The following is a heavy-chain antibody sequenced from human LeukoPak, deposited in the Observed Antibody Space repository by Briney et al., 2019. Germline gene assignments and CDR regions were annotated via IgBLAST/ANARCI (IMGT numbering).Heavy chain of an antibody. CDR3: ARVGPDSGYDPYYFDY. CDR1: GGSISSYY. Sequence: SETLSLTCTVSGGSISSYYWSWIRQPPGKGLEWIGYIYYSGSTNYNPSLKSRATISVDTSKNQFSLKLSSVTAADTAVYYCARVGPDSGYDPYYFDYWGQGTLVTVSS. V-gene: IGHV4-59*01. J-gene: IGHJ4*02. CDR2: IYYSGST. D-gene: IGHD5-12*01.